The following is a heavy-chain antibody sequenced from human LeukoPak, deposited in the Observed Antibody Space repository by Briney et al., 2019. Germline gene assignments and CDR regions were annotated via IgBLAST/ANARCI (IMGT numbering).Heavy chain of an antibody. CDR3: ARDRDPMDIVVVPAAPFDH. CDR1: GDSISNYY. CDR2: IYTSGST. Sequence: PSETLSLTCTASGDSISNYYWSWIRHPAGKGLEWIGRIYTSGSTNYNPSLKSRFTMSVDTSKNQFSLKLSSVTAADTAVYYCARDRDPMDIVVVPAAPFDHWGQGTLVTVSS. V-gene: IGHV4-4*07. D-gene: IGHD2-2*03. J-gene: IGHJ4*02.